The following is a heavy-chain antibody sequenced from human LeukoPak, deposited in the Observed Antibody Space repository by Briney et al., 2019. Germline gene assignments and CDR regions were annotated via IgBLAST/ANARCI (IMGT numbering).Heavy chain of an antibody. J-gene: IGHJ3*02. CDR1: GGTFSSYA. V-gene: IGHV1-2*02. D-gene: IGHD1-14*01. CDR3: ARAGPDRGAFDI. Sequence: GASVKVSCKASGGTFSSYAISWVRQAPGQGLEWMGWINPNSGGTNYAEKFQGRVTMTRDTSISTAYMELSRLRSDDTAVYYCARAGPDRGAFDIWGQGTMVTVSS. CDR2: INPNSGGT.